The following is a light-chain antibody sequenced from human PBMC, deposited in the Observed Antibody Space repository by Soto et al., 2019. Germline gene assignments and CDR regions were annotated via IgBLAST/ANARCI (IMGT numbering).Light chain of an antibody. CDR1: QSINNRY. J-gene: IGKJ3*01. V-gene: IGKV3-20*01. CDR2: GAS. CDR3: HHYDNSPPFP. Sequence: EIVLTQSPGTLSLSPGERAILSCRASQSINNRYLAGYQQMPGRAPRLLIHGASSRAAGIPDRFSGSGSGTDFTLTINRLEPEDFAVYYCHHYDNSPPFPFGPGTTVDI.